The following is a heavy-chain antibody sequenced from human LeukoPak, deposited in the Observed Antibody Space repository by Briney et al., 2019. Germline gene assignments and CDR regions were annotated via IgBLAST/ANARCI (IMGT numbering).Heavy chain of an antibody. CDR2: TNSGGTTT. CDR1: GFPFSDFS. D-gene: IGHD2-8*01. V-gene: IGHV3-23*01. J-gene: IGHJ4*02. Sequence: GGSLRLSCATSGFPFSDFSTTWVSQAPGKGLEWISTTNSGGTTTYYAESVKGRFTISRDNSKNALYLQMSSLRVEDTAIYYCAKQSYARSLGAGDPGTLVTVSS. CDR3: AKQSYARSLGA.